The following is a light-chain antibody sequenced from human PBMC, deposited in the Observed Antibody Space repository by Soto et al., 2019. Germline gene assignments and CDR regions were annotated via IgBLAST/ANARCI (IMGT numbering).Light chain of an antibody. Sequence: DIVMTQSPDALAVSLGERATINCKSSQSVLYSSNNKNYLAWYQQKPGQPPKLLIYWASTRESGVPDRFSGGGSGTDFTLTISSLQAEDVAVYYCQQYYSPPPTFGPGTKVDIK. CDR2: WAS. J-gene: IGKJ3*01. CDR1: QSVLYSSNNKNY. CDR3: QQYYSPPPT. V-gene: IGKV4-1*01.